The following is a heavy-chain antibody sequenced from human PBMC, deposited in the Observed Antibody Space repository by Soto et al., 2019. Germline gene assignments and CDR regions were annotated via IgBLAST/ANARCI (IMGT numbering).Heavy chain of an antibody. J-gene: IGHJ4*02. V-gene: IGHV4-39*01. Sequence: QLQLQESGPGLVKPSETLSLTCTVSGGSISSSSYYWGWIRQPPGKGLEWIGSIYYSGSTYYNPSLKSRVTISVDTSKNQFSLKLSSVTAADTAVYYCARHRRGQLDEKGCFDYWGQGTLVTVSS. CDR2: IYYSGST. D-gene: IGHD6-13*01. CDR3: ARHRRGQLDEKGCFDY. CDR1: GGSISSSSYY.